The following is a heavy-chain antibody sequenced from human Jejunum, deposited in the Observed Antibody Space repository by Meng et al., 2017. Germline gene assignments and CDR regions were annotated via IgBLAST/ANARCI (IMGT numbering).Heavy chain of an antibody. V-gene: IGHV4-34*01. Sequence: QLQVQQGGAGLLKPSETLSLTCAVYGGSFSDYHWTLIRQPPGKGLEWIGEINHSGSTHYRPYLESRLSISADSSKNQLSLRLNSVTAADTAVYSCVYSNYRSDYWGQGTLVTVSS. D-gene: IGHD4-11*01. CDR3: VYSNYRSDY. CDR1: GGSFSDYH. J-gene: IGHJ4*02. CDR2: INHSGST.